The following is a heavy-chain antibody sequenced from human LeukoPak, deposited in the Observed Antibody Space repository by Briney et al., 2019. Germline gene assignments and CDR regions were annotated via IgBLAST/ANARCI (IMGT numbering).Heavy chain of an antibody. D-gene: IGHD4-17*01. CDR2: INQDGSVR. CDR1: GFSFRTCW. Sequence: GGSLRLSCAASGFSFRTCWMNWVRQAPGKGLEWVANINQDGSVRYYVDSVKGRFTISRDNSKNTLYLQMNSLRAEDTAVYYCAREWDGDYENWGQGTLVTVSS. V-gene: IGHV3-7*01. CDR3: AREWDGDYEN. J-gene: IGHJ4*02.